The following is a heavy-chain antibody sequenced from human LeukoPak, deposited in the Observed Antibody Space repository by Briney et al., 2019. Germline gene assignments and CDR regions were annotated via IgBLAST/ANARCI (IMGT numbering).Heavy chain of an antibody. V-gene: IGHV1-3*03. CDR2: INAGNGNT. CDR3: ARDNGAAAGTNYYYYMDV. J-gene: IGHJ6*03. CDR1: GYTFTSYG. Sequence: ASVRVSCKASGYTFTSYGINWVRQAPGQGLEWMGWINAGNGNTKYSQEFQGRVTITRDTSASTAYMELSSLRSEDMAVYYCARDNGAAAGTNYYYYMDVWGKGTTVTVSS. D-gene: IGHD6-13*01.